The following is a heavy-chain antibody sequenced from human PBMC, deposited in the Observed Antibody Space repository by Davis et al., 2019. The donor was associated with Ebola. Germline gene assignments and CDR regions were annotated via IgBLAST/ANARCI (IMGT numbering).Heavy chain of an antibody. CDR1: GGSISSGGYY. CDR3: ARGGWASGMDV. CDR2: IYYSEST. J-gene: IGHJ6*02. Sequence: SETLSLTCSVSGGSISSGGYYWSWIRQPPGKGLEWIGYIYYSESTNYNPSLKSRVTISVDTSKNQFSLKLSSVTAADTAVYYCARGGWASGMDVWGQGTTVTVSS. V-gene: IGHV4-61*08. D-gene: IGHD6-19*01.